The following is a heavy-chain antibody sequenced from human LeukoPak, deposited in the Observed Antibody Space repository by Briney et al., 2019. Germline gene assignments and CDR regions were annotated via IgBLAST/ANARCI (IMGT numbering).Heavy chain of an antibody. D-gene: IGHD3-10*01. CDR1: GFTFSDYY. Sequence: PGGSLRLSCAASGFTFSDYYMSWIRQAPGKGLEWVSYISSSGSTKYYADSVKGRFTISRDNAKNSLYLQMNSLRAEDTAVYYCARGDPEDSNTMVRGPTMNDYWGQGTLVTVSS. V-gene: IGHV3-11*01. J-gene: IGHJ4*02. CDR2: ISSSGSTK. CDR3: ARGDPEDSNTMVRGPTMNDY.